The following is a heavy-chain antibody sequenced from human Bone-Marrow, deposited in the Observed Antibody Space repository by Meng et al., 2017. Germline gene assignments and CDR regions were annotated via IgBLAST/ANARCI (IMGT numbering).Heavy chain of an antibody. D-gene: IGHD3-22*01. J-gene: IGHJ5*02. CDR3: ARDLYYYDSSGMNWFDP. CDR2: IIPIFGTA. V-gene: IGHV1-69*05. Sequence: QGKLVRSGAECKKPGSSLKVSCKASAGTFISYAIRWVRQAPGEGLEWMGGIIPIFGTANYAQKFQGRVTITTDESTSTAYMELSSLRSEDTAVYYCARDLYYYDSSGMNWFDPWGQGTLVTVSS. CDR1: AGTFISYA.